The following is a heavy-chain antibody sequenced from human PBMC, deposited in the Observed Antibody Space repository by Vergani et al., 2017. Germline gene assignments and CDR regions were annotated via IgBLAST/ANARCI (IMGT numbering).Heavy chain of an antibody. CDR2: INPNSGGT. J-gene: IGHJ3*02. V-gene: IGHV1-2*02. Sequence: QVQLVESGGGVVQPGRSLRLSCAASGFTFSSYAMHWVRQAPGQGLEWMGWINPNSGGTNYAQKFQGRVTMTRDTSISTAYMELSRLRSDDTAVYYCARETPPDYYDSSDKAFDIWGQGTMVTVSS. CDR1: GFTFSSYA. CDR3: ARETPPDYYDSSDKAFDI. D-gene: IGHD3-22*01.